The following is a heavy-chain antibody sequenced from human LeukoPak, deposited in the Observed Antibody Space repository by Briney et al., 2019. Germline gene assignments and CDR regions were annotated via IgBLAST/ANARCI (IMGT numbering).Heavy chain of an antibody. J-gene: IGHJ4*02. CDR1: GFIFSDYY. Sequence: GGSLRLSCAASGFIFSDYYMTWIRQAPGKGLEWVSYITSSGSSTYYADSVKGRFTISRGNSKNTLYLQMNSLRAEDTAVYYCARDGLWFGESYFDYWGQGTLVTVSS. V-gene: IGHV3-11*01. CDR2: ITSSGSST. D-gene: IGHD3-10*01. CDR3: ARDGLWFGESYFDY.